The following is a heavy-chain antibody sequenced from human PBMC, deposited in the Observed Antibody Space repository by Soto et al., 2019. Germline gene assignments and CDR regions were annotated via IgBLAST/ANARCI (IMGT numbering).Heavy chain of an antibody. J-gene: IGHJ1*01. Sequence: GGSLRLSCAASGFTFSSYWMHWVRQAPGKGLVWVTRINSDGSRTVYADSVKGRFTISRDNAKNTLYLQMNSLRAEDTAVYFCAGINCGGDCSQWGQGALVTVS. V-gene: IGHV3-74*01. D-gene: IGHD2-21*02. CDR3: AGINCGGDCSQ. CDR2: INSDGSRT. CDR1: GFTFSSYW.